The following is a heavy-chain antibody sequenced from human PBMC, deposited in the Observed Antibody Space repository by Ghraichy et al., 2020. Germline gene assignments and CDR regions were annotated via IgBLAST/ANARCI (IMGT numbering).Heavy chain of an antibody. D-gene: IGHD3-9*01. Sequence: SETLSLTCTVSGGSISSYYWSWIRQPPGKGLEWIGYIYYSGSTNYNPSLKSRVTISVDTSKNQFSLKLSSVTAADTAVYYCARGTILTGRPRTYYFDYWGQGTLVTVSS. CDR2: IYYSGST. CDR3: ARGTILTGRPRTYYFDY. CDR1: GGSISSYY. V-gene: IGHV4-59*01. J-gene: IGHJ4*02.